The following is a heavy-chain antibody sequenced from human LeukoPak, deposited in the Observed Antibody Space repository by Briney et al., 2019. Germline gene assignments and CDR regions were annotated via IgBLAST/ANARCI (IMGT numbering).Heavy chain of an antibody. CDR3: ASISQYYDPLDV. Sequence: ASVKVSCKASGYTFTGYYMHWVRQAPGQGLEWMGIINPSGGSTSYAQKFQGRVTMTRDTSTSTVYMELSSLRSEDTAVYYCASISQYYDPLDVWGKGTTVTVSS. CDR2: INPSGGST. D-gene: IGHD3-3*01. J-gene: IGHJ6*04. V-gene: IGHV1-46*01. CDR1: GYTFTGYY.